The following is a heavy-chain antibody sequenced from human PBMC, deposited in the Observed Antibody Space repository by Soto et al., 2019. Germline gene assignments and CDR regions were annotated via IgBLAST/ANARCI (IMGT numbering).Heavy chain of an antibody. CDR1: GFTFSSYA. D-gene: IGHD4-17*01. CDR3: ARKRYGDSAFDY. V-gene: IGHV3-23*01. CDR2: ISGSGGST. Sequence: PGGSLRLSCAASGFTFSSYAMSWVRQAPGKGLEWVSAISGSGGSTYYADSVKGRFTISRDNARKSLFLLLSSLRVEDTAIYYCARKRYGDSAFDYWGQGALVTVSS. J-gene: IGHJ4*02.